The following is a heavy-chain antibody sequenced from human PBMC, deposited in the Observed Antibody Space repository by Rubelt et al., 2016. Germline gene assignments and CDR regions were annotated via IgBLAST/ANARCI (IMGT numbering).Heavy chain of an antibody. J-gene: IGHJ4*02. CDR3: ARDWRVRGVTGGFDY. V-gene: IGHV4-31*03. CDR1: GGSISSGSFY. Sequence: QVQLQESGPGLVKPSQTLSLTCTVSGGSISSGSFYWSWLRQHPGKGLEWIGYISYSGSTDYNPSLKSRVTISLDTSKNQFFLTLTAVTAADAAVDYCARDWRVRGVTGGFDYWGQGTLVTVSS. D-gene: IGHD3-10*01. CDR2: ISYSGST.